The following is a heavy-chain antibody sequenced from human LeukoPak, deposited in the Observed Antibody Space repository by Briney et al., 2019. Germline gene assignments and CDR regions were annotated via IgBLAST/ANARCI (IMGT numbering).Heavy chain of an antibody. D-gene: IGHD2-2*01. CDR1: GFTFSSYA. Sequence: GGSLRLSCAASGFTFSSYAMSWVRQAPGKGLEWVSAISGSGGSTYYADSVKGRFIISRDNSKNTLYLQMNSLRAEDTAVYYCAKDKGCSSTSCYSNWFDPWGQGTLVTVSS. J-gene: IGHJ5*02. CDR2: ISGSGGST. CDR3: AKDKGCSSTSCYSNWFDP. V-gene: IGHV3-23*01.